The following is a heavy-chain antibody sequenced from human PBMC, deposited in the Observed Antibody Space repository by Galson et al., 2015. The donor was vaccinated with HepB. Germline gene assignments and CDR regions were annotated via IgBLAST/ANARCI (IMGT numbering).Heavy chain of an antibody. V-gene: IGHV5-10-1*01. D-gene: IGHD6-13*01. CDR1: GYIFTNYW. CDR2: IDPSDSYT. Sequence: QSGAEVKKPGESLRISCKGSGYIFTNYWITWVRQMPGKGLEWMGRIDPSDSYTNYSPSFHGHVTISADKSINTAYLQWSSLKASDTAMYYCARRHSSSRHWFDPWGQGTLVTVSS. CDR3: ARRHSSSRHWFDP. J-gene: IGHJ5*02.